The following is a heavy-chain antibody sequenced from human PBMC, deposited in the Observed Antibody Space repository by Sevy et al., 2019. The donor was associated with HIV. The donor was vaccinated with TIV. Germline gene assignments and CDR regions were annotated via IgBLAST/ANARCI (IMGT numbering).Heavy chain of an antibody. CDR1: GYSFTSYW. J-gene: IGHJ3*02. D-gene: IGHD3-9*01. CDR2: IYPGDSDT. V-gene: IGHV5-51*01. CDR3: ARCGLLRYFDWLSPALDAFDI. Sequence: GESLKISCKGSGYSFTSYWIGWARQMPGKGLEWMGIIYPGDSDTRYSPSFQGQVTISADKSISTAYLQWSSLKASDTAMYYCARCGLLRYFDWLSPALDAFDIWGQRTMVTVSS.